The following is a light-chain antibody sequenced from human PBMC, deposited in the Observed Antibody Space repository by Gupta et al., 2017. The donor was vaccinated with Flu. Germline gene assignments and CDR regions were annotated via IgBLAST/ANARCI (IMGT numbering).Light chain of an antibody. Sequence: DLQMTQSPSSLSASVGDRVTITCLASQGIRNYLAWYQQKPGKVPKLLIYAASTWQAGVTSRFSGSGYGKDFTLTISSRQPEDVATYYCQKYYCDPQITFGGGTKVEIK. CDR3: QKYYCDPQIT. CDR2: AAS. J-gene: IGKJ4*01. CDR1: QGIRNY. V-gene: IGKV1-27*01.